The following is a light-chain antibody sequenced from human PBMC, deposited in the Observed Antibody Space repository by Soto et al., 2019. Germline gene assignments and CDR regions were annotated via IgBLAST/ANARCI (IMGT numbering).Light chain of an antibody. CDR2: GAS. CDR1: ESISTW. Sequence: DIQMTQSPSSLSASVGDRVTITCRASESISTWLAWYQQKPGKAPKLLIYGASSLESGVPPRFSGDGSGTEFTLTISSLQRDDFATYYCQQAYSFPITFGQGTRLEI. V-gene: IGKV1-5*03. CDR3: QQAYSFPIT. J-gene: IGKJ5*01.